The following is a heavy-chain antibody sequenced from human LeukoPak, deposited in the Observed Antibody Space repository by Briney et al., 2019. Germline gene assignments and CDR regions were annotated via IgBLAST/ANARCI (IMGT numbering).Heavy chain of an antibody. D-gene: IGHD6-6*01. CDR3: ARDSYSSFPEWFDP. V-gene: IGHV3-21*01. J-gene: IGHJ5*02. CDR2: ISRGESYI. Sequence: GGSLRLSCAASGFTFSDYDMNWVRQAPGKGLEWVSSISRGESYISYADSVKGRFTISRDNAKSSLYLQMNSLRAEDTAVYYCARDSYSSFPEWFDPGGQGTLVTVSS. CDR1: GFTFSDYD.